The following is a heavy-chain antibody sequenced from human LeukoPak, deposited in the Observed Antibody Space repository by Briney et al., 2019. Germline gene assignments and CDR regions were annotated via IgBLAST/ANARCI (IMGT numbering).Heavy chain of an antibody. Sequence: GGSLRLSCAASGFTFSDYEMNWVRQAPGKGLEWVSSISGSSGYIYYADSVKGRFTISRDNAKNSLYLQMNSLRVEDTAVYYCARDRSLEISSYYYYYMDVWGKGTTVTVSS. CDR3: ARDRSLEISSYYYYYMDV. V-gene: IGHV3-21*01. J-gene: IGHJ6*03. D-gene: IGHD1-1*01. CDR2: ISGSSGYI. CDR1: GFTFSDYE.